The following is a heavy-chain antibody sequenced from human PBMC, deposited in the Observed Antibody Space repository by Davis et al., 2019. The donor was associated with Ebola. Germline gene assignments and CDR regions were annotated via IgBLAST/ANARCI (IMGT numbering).Heavy chain of an antibody. CDR3: AKGARRYDTYGMDV. CDR1: GFTVNDYS. J-gene: IGHJ6*02. Sequence: SLKISCVASGFTVNDYSMHWVRQRPGKGLEWVSGISWDSGSIGYADSVKGRFTISRDNAKNSLYLQMNSLRAEDTALYYCAKGARRYDTYGMDVWGQGTTVTVSS. CDR2: ISWDSGSI. V-gene: IGHV3-9*01. D-gene: IGHD3-9*01.